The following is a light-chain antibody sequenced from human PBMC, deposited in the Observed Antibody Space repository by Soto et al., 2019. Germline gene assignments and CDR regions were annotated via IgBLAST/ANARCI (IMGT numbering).Light chain of an antibody. CDR1: SSDVGSYNL. V-gene: IGLV2-23*01. CDR3: CSYAGSKDVV. J-gene: IGLJ2*01. CDR2: EDS. Sequence: QSALTQPASVSGSPGQSITISCTGTSSDVGSYNLVSWYQHHPGKAPKLMIYEDSKWPSGVSNRFSGSKSGNTASLTISGLQAEDEADYYCCSYAGSKDVVFGGGTQLTVL.